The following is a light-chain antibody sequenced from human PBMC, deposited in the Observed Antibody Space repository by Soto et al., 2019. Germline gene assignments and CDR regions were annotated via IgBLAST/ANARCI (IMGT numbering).Light chain of an antibody. CDR1: QNINNY. CDR2: DAS. Sequence: DIQMTQSPSSLSASVGDRVTITCQASQNINNYLNWYQQKPGRAPKLLIYDASNLEAGVPSRFSGSGSGTDFTLTISSLQPEDFATYYCQQSYSTPQTFGQGTKVDIK. J-gene: IGKJ1*01. V-gene: IGKV1-39*01. CDR3: QQSYSTPQT.